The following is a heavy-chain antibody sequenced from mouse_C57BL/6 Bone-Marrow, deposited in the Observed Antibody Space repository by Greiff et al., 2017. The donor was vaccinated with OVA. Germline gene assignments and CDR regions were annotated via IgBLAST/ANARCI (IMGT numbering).Heavy chain of an antibody. V-gene: IGHV1-52*01. D-gene: IGHD1-1*01. CDR1: GYTFTSYW. Sequence: VQLQQSGAELVRPGSSVKLSCKASGYTFTSYWMHWVKQRPIQGLEWIGNIDPSDSETHYNQKFKDKATLTVDKSSSTAYMQLSSLTSEDSAVYYCARLSSFLFDYWGQGTTLTVSS. CDR2: IDPSDSET. CDR3: ARLSSFLFDY. J-gene: IGHJ2*01.